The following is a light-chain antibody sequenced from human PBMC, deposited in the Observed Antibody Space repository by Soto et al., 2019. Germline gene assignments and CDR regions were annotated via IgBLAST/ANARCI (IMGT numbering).Light chain of an antibody. V-gene: IGLV2-8*01. J-gene: IGLJ2*01. Sequence: QSALTQPPSASGSPGQSVAISCSGTSSDVGGYNYVSWYQQHPGKAPKLMIYDVNKRPSGVPDRFSGSKSGNTACLTVSGLQAEDEADYYCISYAGSNKPAFGGGTKVTVL. CDR2: DVN. CDR1: SSDVGGYNY. CDR3: ISYAGSNKPA.